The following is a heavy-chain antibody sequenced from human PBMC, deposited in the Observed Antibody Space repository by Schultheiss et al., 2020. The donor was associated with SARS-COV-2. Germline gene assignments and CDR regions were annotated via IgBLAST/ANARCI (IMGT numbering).Heavy chain of an antibody. CDR1: GFTFDDYG. J-gene: IGHJ4*02. CDR3: AMAKGL. V-gene: IGHV3-30*03. CDR2: ISYDGSNK. Sequence: GGSLRLSFAASGFTFDDYGMSWVRQAPGKGLEFVAVISYDGSNKYYADSVKGRFTISRDNSKNTLYLQMNSLRAEDTAVYYCAMAKGLGGQGTLVTVSS.